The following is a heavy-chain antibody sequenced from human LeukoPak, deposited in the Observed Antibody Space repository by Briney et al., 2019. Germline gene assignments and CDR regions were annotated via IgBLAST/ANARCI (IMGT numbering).Heavy chain of an antibody. CDR2: ISGYNGNT. J-gene: IGHJ4*02. CDR3: ARGLGIATGGDY. D-gene: IGHD6-13*01. CDR1: GYTFKTHG. V-gene: IGHV1-18*01. Sequence: ASVKVSCEASGYTFKTHGLNWARQAPGQGLEWMGWISGYNGNTNYAQKFQGRVTMTTDTYTSAAYMELRSLRYDDTAVYYCARGLGIATGGDYWGQGTLVTVSS.